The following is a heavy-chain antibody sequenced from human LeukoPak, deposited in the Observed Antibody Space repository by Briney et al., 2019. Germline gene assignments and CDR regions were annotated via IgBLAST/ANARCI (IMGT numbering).Heavy chain of an antibody. CDR2: IYPGDSDT. CDR3: ARHKGIAAAAHYFDY. Sequence: GESLKIYCKGSGYSFTSYWIGWVRQMPGKGLEWMGIIYPGDSDTRYSPSFQGQVTISADKSISTAYLQWSSLKASDTAMYYCARHKGIAAAAHYFDYWGQGTLVTVSS. CDR1: GYSFTSYW. V-gene: IGHV5-51*01. J-gene: IGHJ4*02. D-gene: IGHD6-13*01.